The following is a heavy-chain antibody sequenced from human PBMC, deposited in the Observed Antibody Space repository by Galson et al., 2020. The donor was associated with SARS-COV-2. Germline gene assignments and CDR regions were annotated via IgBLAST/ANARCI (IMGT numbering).Heavy chain of an antibody. J-gene: IGHJ6*03. Sequence: GGSLRLSCAASGLTFSSYAMSWVRQAPGKGLEWVSAISGSGGSTYYADSVKGRFTISRDNTKNTLYLQMNSLRAEDTAVYYCAKDGFQLLLWDYYCYMYVWGKGTTVTVSS. CDR3: AKDGFQLLLWDYYCYMYV. CDR1: GLTFSSYA. V-gene: IGHV3-23*01. CDR2: ISGSGGST. D-gene: IGHD2-2*01.